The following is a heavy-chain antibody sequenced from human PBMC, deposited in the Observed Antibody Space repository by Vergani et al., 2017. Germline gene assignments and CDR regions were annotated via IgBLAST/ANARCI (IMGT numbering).Heavy chain of an antibody. J-gene: IGHJ4*02. CDR2: ISYDGSNK. CDR3: AKDGEEQQLYYFDY. V-gene: IGHV3-30*18. D-gene: IGHD6-13*01. Sequence: VQLVESGGGLVQPGGSLRLSCAASGFTFSSYGMHWVRQAPGKGLEWVAVISYDGSNKYYADSVKGRFTISRDNSKNTLYLQMNSLRAEDTAVYYCAKDGEEQQLYYFDYWGQGTLVTVSS. CDR1: GFTFSSYG.